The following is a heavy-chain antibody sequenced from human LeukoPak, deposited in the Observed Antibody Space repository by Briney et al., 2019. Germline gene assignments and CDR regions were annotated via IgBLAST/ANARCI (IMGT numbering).Heavy chain of an antibody. Sequence: GGSLRLSCAASGFTFSSYWMHWVRQAPGKGLGWVSRINSDGSSTSYADSVKGRFTISRDNAKNTLYLQMNSLRAEDTAVYYCARGPRGLGWFDPWGQGTLVTVSS. D-gene: IGHD3-22*01. CDR2: INSDGSST. CDR1: GFTFSSYW. V-gene: IGHV3-74*01. J-gene: IGHJ5*02. CDR3: ARGPRGLGWFDP.